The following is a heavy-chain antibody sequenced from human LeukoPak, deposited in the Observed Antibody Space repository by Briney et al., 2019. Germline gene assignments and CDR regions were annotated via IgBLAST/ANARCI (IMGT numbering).Heavy chain of an antibody. D-gene: IGHD3-10*01. CDR2: INPSGGST. V-gene: IGHV1-46*01. CDR1: GYTFISYY. J-gene: IGHJ3*02. Sequence: ASVKVSCKASGYTFISYYMHWVRQAPGQGLEWMGIINPSGGSTRYAQKFQGRVTLTRDTSTSTVYMQLSSLRSDDTAVYYCARGEYAFDIRGQETMVTVSS. CDR3: ARGEYAFDI.